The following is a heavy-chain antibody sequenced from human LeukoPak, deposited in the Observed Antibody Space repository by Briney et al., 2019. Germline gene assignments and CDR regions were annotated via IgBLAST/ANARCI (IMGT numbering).Heavy chain of an antibody. Sequence: SETLSLTCAVSGGSISGYYWSWIRQPAGKGLEWIGRIYTSGSNNYNPSLMSRVTMSVDTYKSQFSLNLTSVTAADTAVYYCARESGSYRGVDYWGQGTLVTVSS. J-gene: IGHJ4*02. V-gene: IGHV4-4*07. CDR2: IYTSGSN. CDR1: GGSISGYY. CDR3: ARESGSYRGVDY. D-gene: IGHD1-26*01.